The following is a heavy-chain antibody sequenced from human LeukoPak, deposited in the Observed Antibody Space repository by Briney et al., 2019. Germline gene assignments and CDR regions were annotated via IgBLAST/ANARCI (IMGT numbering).Heavy chain of an antibody. CDR1: GGSISSYY. CDR3: ARVTGDRRYYYYYTDV. Sequence: SETLSLTCTVSGGSISSYYWSWIRQPAGKGLEWIGRIYTSGSTNYNPSLKSRVTMSVDTSKNQFSLKLSSVTAADTAVYYCARVTGDRRYYYYYTDVWGKGTTVTVSS. V-gene: IGHV4-4*07. CDR2: IYTSGST. D-gene: IGHD7-27*01. J-gene: IGHJ6*03.